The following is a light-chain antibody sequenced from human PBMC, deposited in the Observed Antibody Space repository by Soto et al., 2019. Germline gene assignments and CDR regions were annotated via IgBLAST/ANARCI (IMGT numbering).Light chain of an antibody. CDR1: QNITNF. J-gene: IGKJ1*01. CDR3: QESATTRWA. CDR2: AAS. Sequence: DIQMTQSPSSLSASVGDRVTIACRASQNITNFLNWYQHNPGKAPNLLIFAASHLQSGVSSRVSGSGSGTDFTLTSSSLHPEDFATFYCQESATTRWAFGQGTKVDIK. V-gene: IGKV1-39*01.